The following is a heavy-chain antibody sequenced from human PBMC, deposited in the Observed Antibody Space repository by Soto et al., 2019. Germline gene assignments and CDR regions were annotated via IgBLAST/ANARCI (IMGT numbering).Heavy chain of an antibody. J-gene: IGHJ4*02. V-gene: IGHV3-74*03. Sequence: LRLSCAASGLTLSRYWIHWVRQAPGKGLMWVSKISNDETNVITAYADSVKGRFTISRDDAKNTLYLQMNSVRPEDTALYYCASLSAPVDFWGQGAQVTASS. D-gene: IGHD6-25*01. CDR3: ASLSAPVDF. CDR1: GLTLSRYW. CDR2: ISNDETN.